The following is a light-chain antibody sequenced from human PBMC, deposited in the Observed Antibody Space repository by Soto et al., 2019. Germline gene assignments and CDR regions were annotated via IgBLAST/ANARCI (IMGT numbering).Light chain of an antibody. CDR1: SSDVGGYNY. CDR3: SSYTSSSTLLYV. V-gene: IGLV2-14*01. Sequence: QSALTQPASVSGSPGQSITISCTGTSSDVGGYNYVSWYQQHTGKAPKLMIYDVSNRPSGVSNRCSGSKSGNTASLTISGLQAEDEDDYYCSSYTSSSTLLYVFGTGTKVTVL. J-gene: IGLJ1*01. CDR2: DVS.